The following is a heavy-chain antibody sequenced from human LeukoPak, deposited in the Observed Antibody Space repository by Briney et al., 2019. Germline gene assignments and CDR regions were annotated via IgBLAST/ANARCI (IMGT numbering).Heavy chain of an antibody. D-gene: IGHD2-2*02. J-gene: IGHJ5*02. CDR1: GYTFTSHD. V-gene: IGHV1-8*01. CDR3: ARDIVVVPAAIVNWFDP. CDR2: MNPNSGNT. Sequence: ASVKVSCKASGYTFTSHDINWVRQATGQGLEWMGWMNPNSGNTGYAQKFQGRVTMTRNTSISTAYMELSSLRSEDTAVYYCARDIVVVPAAIVNWFDPWGQGTLVTVSS.